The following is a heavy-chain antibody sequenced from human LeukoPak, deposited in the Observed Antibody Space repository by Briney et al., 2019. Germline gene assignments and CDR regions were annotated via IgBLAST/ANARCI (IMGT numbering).Heavy chain of an antibody. CDR1: GFTFSSYA. J-gene: IGHJ4*02. D-gene: IGHD3-9*01. CDR3: ARGALRYFDWLLMDYYFDY. V-gene: IGHV3-64*04. CDR2: ISSNGGST. Sequence: GSLRLSCSASGFTFSSYAMHWVRQAPGKGLEYVSAISSNGGSTYYADSVKGRFTISRDNSKNTLYLQMNSLRAEDTAVYYCARGALRYFDWLLMDYYFDYWGQGTLVTVSS.